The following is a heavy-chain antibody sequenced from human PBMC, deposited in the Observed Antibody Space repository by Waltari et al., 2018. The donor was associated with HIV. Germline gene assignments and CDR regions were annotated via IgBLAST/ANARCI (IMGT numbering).Heavy chain of an antibody. D-gene: IGHD2-21*02. CDR2: IDSGGST. J-gene: IGHJ4*02. V-gene: IGHV3-53*01. CDR1: GFRVRSIY. Sequence: EVQLVESGGGLIQPGGSLRLSCAASGFRVRSIYLSWVRQAPGKGLEWVSVIDSGGSTYYADSVKGRFTISRDNSKNTLYLQMNSLRAEDTAVYYCARGFGCGGDCYYFDYWGQGTLVTVSS. CDR3: ARGFGCGGDCYYFDY.